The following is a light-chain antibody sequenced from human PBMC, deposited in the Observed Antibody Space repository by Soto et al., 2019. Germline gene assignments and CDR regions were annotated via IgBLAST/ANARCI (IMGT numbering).Light chain of an antibody. J-gene: IGKJ5*01. CDR3: MQRIESPIT. Sequence: IVMTQTPLSLPVTPGEPASISCRSIQSLLDSDDGNTYLDWYLQKPGQSPQLLIYTLSYRXXGVPDRFSGSGSGTDFTLKISRVEAEDVGVYYCMQRIESPITFGQGTRLEIK. V-gene: IGKV2-40*01. CDR1: QSLLDSDDGNTY. CDR2: TLS.